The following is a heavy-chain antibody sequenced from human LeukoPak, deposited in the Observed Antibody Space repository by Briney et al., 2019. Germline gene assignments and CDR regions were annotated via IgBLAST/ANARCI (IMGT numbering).Heavy chain of an antibody. CDR3: ARARMEDYFDY. D-gene: IGHD1-14*01. CDR1: GFTFSSFA. CDR2: ISYDGSNK. Sequence: GRSLRLSCAASGFTFSSFAMHWVRQAPGKGLEWVALISYDGSNKYYADSVRGRFTISRDNSKNTLHLQMNSLRAEDTAVYSCARARMEDYFDYWGQGTLVTVSS. J-gene: IGHJ4*02. V-gene: IGHV3-30*04.